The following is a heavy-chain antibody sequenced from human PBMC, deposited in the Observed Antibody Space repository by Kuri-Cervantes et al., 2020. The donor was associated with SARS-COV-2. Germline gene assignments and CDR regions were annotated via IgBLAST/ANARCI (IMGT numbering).Heavy chain of an antibody. J-gene: IGHJ4*02. V-gene: IGHV1-2*02. Sequence: ASVKVSCKASGYTFTGYYMHWVRQAPGQELEWMGWINPNSGGTNYAQKFQGRVTMTRDTSISTAYMELSRLRSDDTAVYYCARAFVLGYCSSTSCYTLNFDYWGQGTLVTVSS. CDR2: INPNSGGT. CDR1: GYTFTGYY. CDR3: ARAFVLGYCSSTSCYTLNFDY. D-gene: IGHD2-2*02.